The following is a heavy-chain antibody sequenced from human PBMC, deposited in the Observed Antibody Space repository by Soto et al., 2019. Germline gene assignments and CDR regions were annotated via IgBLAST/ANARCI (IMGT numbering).Heavy chain of an antibody. CDR2: VHGGGST. CDR3: AGRLTTAASLDY. V-gene: IGHV3-53*01. J-gene: IGHJ4*02. CDR1: GFTVSNNH. Sequence: VQLVESGGGLIQPGGSLRLSCAASGFTVSNNHMTWVRQAAGKGLELVSFVHGGGSTSYADSVKGRFTISRDNSKNTLYLQMDSLRAEDTDIYDCAGRLTTAASLDYWGRGTLVTVSS. D-gene: IGHD3-16*01.